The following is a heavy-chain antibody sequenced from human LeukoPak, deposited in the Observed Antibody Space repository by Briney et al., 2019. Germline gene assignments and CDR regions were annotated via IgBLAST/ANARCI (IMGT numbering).Heavy chain of an antibody. CDR2: IKADGSVK. CDR1: EFTFSTFW. J-gene: IGHJ3*02. CDR3: VRDSDYQRNSGGLYAHYDALDI. Sequence: GGSLRLSCAASEFTFSTFWMSWVRQAPGKGLEWVANIKADGSVKHYVDSVEGRFSISRDNARSSLYLQMNSLGAEDTAVYYCVRDSDYQRNSGGLYAHYDALDIWGHGTMVTVSS. D-gene: IGHD2-21*01. V-gene: IGHV3-7*01.